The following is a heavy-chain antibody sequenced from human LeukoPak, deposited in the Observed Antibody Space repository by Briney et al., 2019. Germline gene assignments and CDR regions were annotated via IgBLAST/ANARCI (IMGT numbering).Heavy chain of an antibody. V-gene: IGHV4-34*01. CDR1: GVSFSGYY. Sequence: SETLSLTCAVYGVSFSGYYWSWIRQPPGKGREWIGEINHSGSTNYNPSLKSRVTISVDTSQNQFSLKLSSVTAAEPAVYYCARWEGGSYYDFDYWGQGTLVTASS. D-gene: IGHD1-26*01. J-gene: IGHJ4*02. CDR2: INHSGST. CDR3: ARWEGGSYYDFDY.